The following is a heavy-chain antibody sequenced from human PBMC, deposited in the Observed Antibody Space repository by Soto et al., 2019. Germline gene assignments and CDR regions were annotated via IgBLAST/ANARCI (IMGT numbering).Heavy chain of an antibody. D-gene: IGHD6-19*01. J-gene: IGHJ4*02. CDR2: IIPIFGTA. CDR1: GGTFSSCA. Sequence: GASVKVSCKASGGTFSSCAISWVRQAPGQGLEWMGGIIPIFGTANYAQKFQGRVTITADESTSTAYMELSSLRSEDTAVYYCARNDVRHGWYDYWGQGTLVTVSS. V-gene: IGHV1-69*13. CDR3: ARNDVRHGWYDY.